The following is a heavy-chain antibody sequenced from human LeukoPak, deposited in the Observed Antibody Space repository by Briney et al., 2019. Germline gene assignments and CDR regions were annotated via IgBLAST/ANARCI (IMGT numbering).Heavy chain of an antibody. CDR2: ISVYNGNT. CDR3: ARVGTRRGNWFDP. D-gene: IGHD5-12*01. CDR1: GYTFTNYG. Sequence: ASVKVSCKASGYTFTNYGISWVRQAPGQGLEWMGWISVYNGNTNYAQKLQDRVTMTTDTSTSTAYMELRSLRSDDTAVYYCARVGTRRGNWFDPWGQGTLVTVSS. J-gene: IGHJ5*02. V-gene: IGHV1-18*01.